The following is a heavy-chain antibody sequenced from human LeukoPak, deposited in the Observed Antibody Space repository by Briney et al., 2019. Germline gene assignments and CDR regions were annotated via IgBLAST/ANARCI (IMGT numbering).Heavy chain of an antibody. V-gene: IGHV4-4*02. CDR1: VGSISSSNW. D-gene: IGHD6-19*01. Sequence: PSETLSLTCAVSVGSISSSNWWSWVRQPPGKGLEWIGEIYHSGSTNYNPSLKSRVTISVDKSKNQFSLKLSSVTAADTAVYYCARQRQWPYYFDYWGQGTLVTVSS. CDR2: IYHSGST. CDR3: ARQRQWPYYFDY. J-gene: IGHJ4*02.